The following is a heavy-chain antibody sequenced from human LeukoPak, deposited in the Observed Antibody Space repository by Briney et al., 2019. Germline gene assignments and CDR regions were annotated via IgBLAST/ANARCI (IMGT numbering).Heavy chain of an antibody. CDR1: GFTFSSYA. CDR3: AKDLVTTVTELQPDAFDI. D-gene: IGHD4-17*01. V-gene: IGHV3-23*01. Sequence: GGSPRLSCAASGFTFSSYAVSWVRQAPGKGLEWVSAISGSGGSTYYADSVKGRFTISRDNSKNTLYLQMNSLRAEDTAVYYCAKDLVTTVTELQPDAFDIWGQGTMVTVSS. CDR2: ISGSGGST. J-gene: IGHJ3*02.